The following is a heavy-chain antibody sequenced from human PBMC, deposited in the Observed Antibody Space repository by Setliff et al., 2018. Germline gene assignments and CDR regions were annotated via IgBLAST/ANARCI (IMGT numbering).Heavy chain of an antibody. V-gene: IGHV4-34*01. CDR2: INHSGST. J-gene: IGHJ4*02. D-gene: IGHD3-3*01. Sequence: PSETLSLTCTVYGGSFSDYYWGRVRQPPGKGLEWIGEINHSGSTNYIPSLKSRLTISVDTSKNQFSLKLSSVTAADTAMYYCRFWSGYYKNDYWGQGTLVTVSS. CDR3: RFWSGYYKNDY. CDR1: GGSFSDYY.